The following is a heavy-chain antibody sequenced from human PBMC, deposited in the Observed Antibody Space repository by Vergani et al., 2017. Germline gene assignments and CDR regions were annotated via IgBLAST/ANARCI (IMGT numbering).Heavy chain of an antibody. V-gene: IGHV4-59*12. CDR2: IYYSGST. D-gene: IGHD6-25*01. CDR3: AREIAAAGQPSSWFDP. CDR1: GGSISSYY. J-gene: IGHJ5*02. Sequence: QVQLQESGPGLVKPSETLSLTCTVPGGSISSYYWSWIRHPPGKGLEWIGYIYYSGSTNYNPSLKSRVTISVDTSKNQFSLKLSSVTAAETAVYYCAREIAAAGQPSSWFDPWGQGTLVTVSS.